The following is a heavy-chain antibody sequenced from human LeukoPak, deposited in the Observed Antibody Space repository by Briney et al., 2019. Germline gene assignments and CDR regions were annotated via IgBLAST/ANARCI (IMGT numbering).Heavy chain of an antibody. V-gene: IGHV3-21*01. J-gene: IGHJ4*02. D-gene: IGHD1-1*01. CDR1: GFTFSSYS. Sequence: GGSLRLSCAASGFTFSSYSMNWVRQAPGKGLEWVSSISSSSSYIYYADSVKGRFTISRDNAKNSLYLQMNSLRAEDTAVYYCARDIGRYRNFDCWGQGTLVTVSS. CDR2: ISSSSSYI. CDR3: ARDIGRYRNFDC.